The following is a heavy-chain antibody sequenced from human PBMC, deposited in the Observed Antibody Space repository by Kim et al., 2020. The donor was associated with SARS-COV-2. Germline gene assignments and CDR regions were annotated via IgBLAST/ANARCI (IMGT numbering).Heavy chain of an antibody. Sequence: NTKYSQKFQGRVTITRDTSASTAYMELSSLRSEDTAVYYCARGGLLNPDYWGQGTLVTVSS. CDR2: NT. V-gene: IGHV1-3*01. J-gene: IGHJ4*02. D-gene: IGHD3-3*01. CDR3: ARGGLLNPDY.